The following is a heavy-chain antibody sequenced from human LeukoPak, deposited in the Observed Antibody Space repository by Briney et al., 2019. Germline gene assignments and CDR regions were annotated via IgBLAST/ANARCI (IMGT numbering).Heavy chain of an antibody. J-gene: IGHJ5*02. D-gene: IGHD6-6*01. CDR1: GYTFTSYD. Sequence: ASVKVSCKASGYTFTSYDIDWVRQATGQGLEWMGWMNPNNGNTGYAQKFQGRVTMTRNTSISTAYMELSSPRFEDTAVYYCARARGSIAARRGNWFDPWGQGTLVTVSS. CDR2: MNPNNGNT. CDR3: ARARGSIAARRGNWFDP. V-gene: IGHV1-8*01.